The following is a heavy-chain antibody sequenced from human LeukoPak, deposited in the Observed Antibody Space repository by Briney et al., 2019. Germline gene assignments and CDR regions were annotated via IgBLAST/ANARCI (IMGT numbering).Heavy chain of an antibody. V-gene: IGHV1-46*01. CDR1: GYTFTSYY. CDR3: ARGVEWLRLIDYYYYMDV. Sequence: GASVKVSCKASGYTFTSYYMHWVRQAPGQGLEWMGIINPSGGSTSYAQKFQGRVTMTRDMSTSTVYMELSSLRSEDTAVYYCARGVEWLRLIDYYYYMDVWGKGTTVTVSS. J-gene: IGHJ6*03. CDR2: INPSGGST. D-gene: IGHD5-12*01.